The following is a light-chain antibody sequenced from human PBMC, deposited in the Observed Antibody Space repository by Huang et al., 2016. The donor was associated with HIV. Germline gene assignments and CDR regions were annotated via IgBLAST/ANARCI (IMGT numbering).Light chain of an antibody. V-gene: IGKV4-1*01. Sequence: DIVMTQSPDSLAVSLGERATFNCKSSQSVFFSSTNKNYLAWFQQKPGQPPKLLIYGASTRESGVPDRFSGSGSGTDFTLTISSLQAEDVAVYYCQQSYSIPPTFGQGTKLEIK. CDR2: GAS. J-gene: IGKJ2*01. CDR3: QQSYSIPPT. CDR1: QSVFFSSTNKNY.